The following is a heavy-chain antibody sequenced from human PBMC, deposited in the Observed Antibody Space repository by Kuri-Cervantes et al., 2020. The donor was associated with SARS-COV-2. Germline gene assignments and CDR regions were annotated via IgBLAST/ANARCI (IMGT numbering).Heavy chain of an antibody. Sequence: GESLKISCAASGFTFSDYYMSWVRQAPGKGLEWVSAISGSGGSTYYADSVKGRFTISRDNSKNTLYLRMNSLRAEDTAVYYCAKDLYCGGDCYPGFDYWGQGTLVTVSS. CDR3: AKDLYCGGDCYPGFDY. CDR1: GFTFSDYY. CDR2: ISGSGGST. J-gene: IGHJ4*02. V-gene: IGHV3-23*01. D-gene: IGHD2-21*01.